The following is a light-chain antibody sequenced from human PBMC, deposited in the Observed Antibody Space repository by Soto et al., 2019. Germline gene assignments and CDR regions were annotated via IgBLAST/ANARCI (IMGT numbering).Light chain of an antibody. J-gene: IGKJ2*01. Sequence: EIVMTQSPATLSVSPGERATLFCRASQSVSSSLAWYQQKPGQAPSLLIYGTSTRATGIPARFSGSGSGTEFTSTINSLQSEDFAVYYCQQYHNWFTFGQGTKLEIK. CDR1: QSVSSS. CDR3: QQYHNWFT. V-gene: IGKV3-15*01. CDR2: GTS.